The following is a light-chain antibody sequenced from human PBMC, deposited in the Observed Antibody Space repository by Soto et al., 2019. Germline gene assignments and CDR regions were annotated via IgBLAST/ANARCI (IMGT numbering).Light chain of an antibody. CDR3: QQYNNWPLT. J-gene: IGKJ5*01. V-gene: IGKV3-15*01. CDR2: GAS. Sequence: EIVLTQSPGTLSFSPGERATLSCRASQSVFSNLAWYQQKPGQSPRLLIYGASTRATGIPARFSGGGSGTEFTLTISSLRSEDFAVYYCQQYNNWPLTFGQGTRLEI. CDR1: QSVFSN.